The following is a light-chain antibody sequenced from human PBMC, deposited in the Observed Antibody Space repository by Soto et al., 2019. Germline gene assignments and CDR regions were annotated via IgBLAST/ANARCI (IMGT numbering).Light chain of an antibody. V-gene: IGKV3-20*01. Sequence: EIVFTQTQVTLSLSPGARATLYCRSSQSVSSSYLAWYQQKPGQAPRLLISGASGRATGVPDRFSGSGSGTDFTLTIDRLESEDFAVYFCQQYGDLPWTFGQGTKVDIK. J-gene: IGKJ1*01. CDR2: GAS. CDR1: QSVSSSY. CDR3: QQYGDLPWT.